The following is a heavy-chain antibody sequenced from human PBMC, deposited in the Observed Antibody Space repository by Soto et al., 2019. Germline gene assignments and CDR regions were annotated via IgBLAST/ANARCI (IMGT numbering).Heavy chain of an antibody. CDR1: GYTLTELS. J-gene: IGHJ6*02. CDR3: ATRGRPRYCCGGSCYAYYYYYGMDA. D-gene: IGHD2-15*01. V-gene: IGHV1-24*01. Sequence: ASVKVSCKVSGYTLTELSMHWVRQAPGKGLEWRGGFDPEDGEKIYAQKIQGRGNMTEDTSTDTAYMELSSLRSEDTAVYYCATRGRPRYCCGGSCYAYYYYYGMDAWGQGTTVTVSS. CDR2: FDPEDGEK.